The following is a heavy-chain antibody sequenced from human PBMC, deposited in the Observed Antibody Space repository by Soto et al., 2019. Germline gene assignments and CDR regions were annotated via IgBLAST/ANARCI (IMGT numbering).Heavy chain of an antibody. D-gene: IGHD4-17*01. V-gene: IGHV1-69*13. CDR2: IIPIFGTA. CDR3: ARGNYDYGDYYYYGMDV. Sequence: ASVKVSCKASGCTFSSYAISWVRQAPGQGLEWMGGIIPIFGTANYAQKFQGRVTITADESTSTAYMELSSLRSEDTAVYYCARGNYDYGDYYYYGMDVWGQGTTVTVSS. J-gene: IGHJ6*02. CDR1: GCTFSSYA.